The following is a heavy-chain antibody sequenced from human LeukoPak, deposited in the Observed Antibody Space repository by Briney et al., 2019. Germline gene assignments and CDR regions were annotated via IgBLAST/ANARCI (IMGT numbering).Heavy chain of an antibody. D-gene: IGHD3-10*01. CDR1: GFDFSQHW. CDR3: ARGTSHGSRCDFLDS. V-gene: IGHV3-7*01. Sequence: PGGSLRLSCAVSGFDFSQHWMTWVRQAPGKGLEWVADIRRGGSEKNYVDSVKGRFTISRDDTKNSLYLQMTSLRAEDTAIYYCARGTSHGSRCDFLDSWGPGNLVSVSS. CDR2: IRRGGSEK. J-gene: IGHJ4*02.